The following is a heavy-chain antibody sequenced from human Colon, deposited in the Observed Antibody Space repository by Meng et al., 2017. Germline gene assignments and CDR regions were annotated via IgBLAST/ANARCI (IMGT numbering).Heavy chain of an antibody. CDR1: GWSFTDFY. D-gene: IGHD3-22*01. V-gene: IGHV4-34*01. CDR3: ARVDFPGDFRDSSGLGL. J-gene: IGHJ4*02. CDR2: INHGGGT. Sequence: QVEVKGWGARLLRPSETLSLTCTVYGWSFTDFYWSWVRQSPERGLEWIGEINHGGGTNYNPSLSSRVTISLDTSKNQFFLKMNSVTAADTAVYYCARVDFPGDFRDSSGLGLWGQGTLVTVSS.